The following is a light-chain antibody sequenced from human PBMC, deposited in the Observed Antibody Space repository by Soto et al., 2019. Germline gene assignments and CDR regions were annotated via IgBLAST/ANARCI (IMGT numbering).Light chain of an antibody. Sequence: QSALTQSPSASGSPGQSVTISCTGTKNDIGVYDFVSWYQHHPGKAPRLIIYEVVQRPSGVPDRFSASKSATSASLAISGLRSDDEADYYCGAWDDSLSGWVFGGGTKVTVL. CDR3: GAWDDSLSGWV. V-gene: IGLV2-8*01. J-gene: IGLJ3*02. CDR2: EVV. CDR1: KNDIGVYDF.